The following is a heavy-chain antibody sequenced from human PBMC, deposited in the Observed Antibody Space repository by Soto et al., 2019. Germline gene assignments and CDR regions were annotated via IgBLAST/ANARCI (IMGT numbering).Heavy chain of an antibody. D-gene: IGHD1-26*01. V-gene: IGHV3-64*01. CDR1: GFTFSSYA. J-gene: IGHJ4*02. CDR3: TRLLGGYDN. Sequence: EVQLVESGGGLVQPGGSLRLSCVASGFTFSSYAIHWVRQAPGKGLEYVSAISNTGDSTFYANSVKGRFTISRDNSKNTLYLQMGSLTAEYMALYYCTRLLGGYDNWGQGTLVTVSS. CDR2: ISNTGDST.